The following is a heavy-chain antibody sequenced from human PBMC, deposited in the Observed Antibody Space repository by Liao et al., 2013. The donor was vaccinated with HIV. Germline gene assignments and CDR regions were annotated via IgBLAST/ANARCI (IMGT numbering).Heavy chain of an antibody. CDR1: GESFSDHR. V-gene: IGHV4-34*02. J-gene: IGHJ3*02. CDR2: INQSGST. Sequence: QEQIKQWGGGLLKPSETLSLTCDVDGESFSDHRWSWVRQPPGKVMEWIGEINQSGSTDYNPSLKRRVTISGDISLRLTSVSAADTAVYYCAKVRQWLASGGEAFDIWGHGTMVIVSS. D-gene: IGHD6-19*01. CDR3: AKVRQWLASGGEAFDI.